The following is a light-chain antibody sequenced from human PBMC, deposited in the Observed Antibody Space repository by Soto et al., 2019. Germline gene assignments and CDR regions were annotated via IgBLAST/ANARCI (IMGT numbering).Light chain of an antibody. Sequence: QSVLTQPPSASGSPGQSVTISCTGTSSDVGGYNFVSWYQQHPGKAPKLMIYEVSERPSGVPDRFSGSKSGNTASLTVSGLQAEDEADYYCSSYAGRNIVVFGGGTKLTFL. J-gene: IGLJ2*01. V-gene: IGLV2-8*01. CDR2: EVS. CDR1: SSDVGGYNF. CDR3: SSYAGRNIVV.